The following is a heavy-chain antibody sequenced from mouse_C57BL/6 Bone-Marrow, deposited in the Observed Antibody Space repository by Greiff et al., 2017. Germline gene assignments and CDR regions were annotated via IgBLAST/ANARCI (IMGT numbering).Heavy chain of an antibody. CDR2: IDPNSGGT. CDR3: ARWRDGYFGDYDAMDD. CDR1: GYTFTSYW. D-gene: IGHD2-3*01. J-gene: IGHJ4*01. V-gene: IGHV1-72*01. Sequence: VQLQQSGAELVKPGASVKLSCKASGYTFTSYWMHWVKQRPGRGLEWIGRIDPNSGGTKYNEKFKSKATLTVDKPSSTAYMQLSSLTSEDSAVYYWARWRDGYFGDYDAMDDWGQGTSVTVSS.